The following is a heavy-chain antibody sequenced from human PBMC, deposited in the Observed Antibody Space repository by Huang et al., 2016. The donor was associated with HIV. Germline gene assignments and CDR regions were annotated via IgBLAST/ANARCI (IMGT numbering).Heavy chain of an antibody. CDR3: ARPQGDMVRGIIRSYYYYYGMDV. J-gene: IGHJ6*02. Sequence: EVQLVESGGGLVKPGGSLRLSCAASGFTFSSYGMNWVRQAPGRGLEGVAAIGRSKSYIYHADSGKGRFTISRDDAKNALYLQMNSLRPEDTAVYYCARPQGDMVRGIIRSYYYYYGMDVWGQGTTVTVSS. D-gene: IGHD3-10*01. V-gene: IGHV3-21*01. CDR2: IGRSKSYI. CDR1: GFTFSSYG.